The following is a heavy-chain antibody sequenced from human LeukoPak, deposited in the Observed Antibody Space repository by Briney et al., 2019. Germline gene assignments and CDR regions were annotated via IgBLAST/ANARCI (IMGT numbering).Heavy chain of an antibody. D-gene: IGHD6-13*01. J-gene: IGHJ5*02. CDR3: ARGYSSSPNWFDP. CDR1: GFTFSSSW. Sequence: GSLRLSCAASGFTFSSSWMSWVRQAPGKGLEWVANIKQDGSDKYYVDSVKGRFTISRDNTKNSLYLQMNSLRAEDTAVYYCARGYSSSPNWFDPWGQGTLVTVSS. CDR2: IKQDGSDK. V-gene: IGHV3-7*01.